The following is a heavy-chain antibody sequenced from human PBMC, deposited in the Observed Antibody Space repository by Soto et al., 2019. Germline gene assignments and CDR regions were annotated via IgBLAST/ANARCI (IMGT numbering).Heavy chain of an antibody. V-gene: IGHV4-59*01. D-gene: IGHD3-3*01. CDR1: SGSLSGYY. CDR2: IYYSGST. J-gene: IGHJ3*02. CDR3: ARAGDYDFWSGYSNDAFDI. Sequence: SETLSLTXTVSSGSLSGYYWNWIRQPPGKGLEWIGYIYYSGSTNYNPSLKSRVTISVDTSKNQFSLKLSSVTAADTAVYYCARAGDYDFWSGYSNDAFDIWGQGTMVTVSS.